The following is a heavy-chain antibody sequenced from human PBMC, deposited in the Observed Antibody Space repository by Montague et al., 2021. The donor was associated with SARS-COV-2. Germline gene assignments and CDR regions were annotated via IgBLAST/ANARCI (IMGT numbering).Heavy chain of an antibody. CDR1: GGSISSNNW. V-gene: IGHV4-4*02. D-gene: IGHD5-24*01. CDR3: AREGSRDGYNEGFDY. J-gene: IGHJ4*02. CDR2: IYHSGRT. Sequence: SETLSLTCAVSGGSISSNNWWNWVRQAPGKGLGWIGEIYHSGRTNCNPSLKSRVTISVDKSKNQYSLILNSVTAADTAVYYCAREGSRDGYNEGFDYWGQGTLVNVSP.